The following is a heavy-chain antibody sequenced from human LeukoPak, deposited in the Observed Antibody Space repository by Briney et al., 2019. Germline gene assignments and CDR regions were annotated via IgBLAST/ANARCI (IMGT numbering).Heavy chain of an antibody. CDR3: ARHDNDDDFDY. V-gene: IGHV7-4-1*02. Sequence: GASVKVSCKASGYTFTSYAMNWVRQAPGQGPEWMGWINTNTANPAYAQGFTERFVFSLDTSVTTAYLQISNLKTEDTAVYYCARHDNDDDFDYWGQGTLVTVSS. CDR1: GYTFTSYA. J-gene: IGHJ4*02. CDR2: INTNTANP. D-gene: IGHD3-16*01.